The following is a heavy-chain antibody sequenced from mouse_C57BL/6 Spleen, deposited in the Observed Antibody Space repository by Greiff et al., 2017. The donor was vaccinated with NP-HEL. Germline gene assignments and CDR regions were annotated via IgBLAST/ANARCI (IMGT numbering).Heavy chain of an antibody. CDR1: GYAFTNYL. V-gene: IGHV1-54*01. CDR2: INPGSGGT. J-gene: IGHJ2*01. CDR3: ARNSNPLFDY. D-gene: IGHD2-5*01. Sequence: VQLQQSGAELVRPGTSVKVSCKASGYAFTNYLIEWVKQRPGQGLEWIGVINPGSGGTNYNEKFKGKATLTADKSSSTAYMQLSSLTSEDSAVYFCARNSNPLFDYWGQGTTLTVSS.